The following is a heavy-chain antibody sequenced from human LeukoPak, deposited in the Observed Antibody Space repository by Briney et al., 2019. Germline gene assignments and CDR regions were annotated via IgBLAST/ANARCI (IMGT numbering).Heavy chain of an antibody. V-gene: IGHV3-30*03. D-gene: IGHD3-22*01. CDR3: ARNNYDRSGFYYDY. CDR1: GFTSSHYA. CDR2: VSDDGSKK. J-gene: IGHJ4*02. Sequence: GGSLRLSCVASGFTSSHYAIHWVRQAPGKGLEWVTIVSDDGSKKYYADSVKGRFTVSRDISKNTVYLQINSLRAEDTALYYCARNNYDRSGFYYDYWGRGTLVTVSS.